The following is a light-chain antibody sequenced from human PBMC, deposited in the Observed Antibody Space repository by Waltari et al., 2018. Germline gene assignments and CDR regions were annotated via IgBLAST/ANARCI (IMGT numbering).Light chain of an antibody. CDR3: QQYDGEVVT. CDR1: QSVTSIS. V-gene: IGKV3-20*01. Sequence: ELVLTQSPGTPSLSPGERATLSCRASQSVTSISFSWYQQKLGQAPRLLIYGTSSRATGITDRFSGSGSGTDFTLTISRLEPEDFAVYYCQQYDGEVVTFGGGTKVEI. CDR2: GTS. J-gene: IGKJ4*01.